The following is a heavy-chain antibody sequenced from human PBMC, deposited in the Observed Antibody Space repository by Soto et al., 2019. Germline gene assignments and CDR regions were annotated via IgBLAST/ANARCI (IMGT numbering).Heavy chain of an antibody. D-gene: IGHD1-20*01. J-gene: IGHJ6*02. V-gene: IGHV6-1*01. Sequence: PSQTLSLTCAISGGSVSSNSAAWNWIRQSPSRGLEWLGRAYYRSQWYYDSAVSVRSRITVIPDTSKNQFSLQLNSVTPEDTAVYYCTKQTGNSRPYNCPDVWRHGTTVTVSS. CDR2: AYYRSQWYY. CDR3: TKQTGNSRPYNCPDV. CDR1: GGSVSSNSAA.